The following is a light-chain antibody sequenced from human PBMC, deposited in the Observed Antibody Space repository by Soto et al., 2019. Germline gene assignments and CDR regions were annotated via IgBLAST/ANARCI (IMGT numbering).Light chain of an antibody. V-gene: IGLV1-40*01. J-gene: IGLJ1*01. CDR3: QSYDTSLSGHYV. Sequence: QSVRTQPPSVSGAPGQRITISCTGSRSNIGAGYDVHWYQQLPGTAPKLLMYGNSNRPSGVPDRFSGSKSGTSASLAITGLKAEDEGEYYCQSYDTSLSGHYVFAPGTNLTVL. CDR1: RSNIGAGYD. CDR2: GNS.